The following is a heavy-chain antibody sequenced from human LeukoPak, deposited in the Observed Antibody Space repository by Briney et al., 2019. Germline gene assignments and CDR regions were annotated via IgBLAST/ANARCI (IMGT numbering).Heavy chain of an antibody. CDR3: VKGPYYESPALDS. CDR1: GFTFRDFG. D-gene: IGHD3-16*01. V-gene: IGHV3-23*01. Sequence: GGSLRLSCAASGFTFRDFGMNWVRQTPRKGLEWTSHINGGGDSAHYADFVKGRFTISRDNSQNTLYVQMTSLRTEDTAIYYCVKGPYYESPALDSWGQGTLVTVSS. CDR2: INGGGDSA. J-gene: IGHJ4*02.